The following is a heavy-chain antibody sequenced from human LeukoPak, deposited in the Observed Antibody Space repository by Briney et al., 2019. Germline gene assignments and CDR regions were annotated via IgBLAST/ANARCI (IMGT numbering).Heavy chain of an antibody. CDR3: AKARIVVVPAAIFDY. Sequence: PGGSLRLSCAASGFTFSSYSMNWVRQAPGKGLEWVSSISSSSSYIYYADSVKGRFTISRDNAKNSLYLQMNSLRAEDTALYYCAKARIVVVPAAIFDYWGQGTLVTVSS. V-gene: IGHV3-21*04. CDR2: ISSSSSYI. CDR1: GFTFSSYS. D-gene: IGHD2-2*01. J-gene: IGHJ4*02.